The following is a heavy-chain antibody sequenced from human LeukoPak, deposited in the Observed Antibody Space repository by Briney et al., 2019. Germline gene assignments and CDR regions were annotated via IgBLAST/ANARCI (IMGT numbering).Heavy chain of an antibody. CDR3: VRDPPGEGMDV. D-gene: IGHD3-16*01. CDR2: IYSGGAT. V-gene: IGHV3-53*01. CDR1: GFTVSGNY. Sequence: GGSLRLSCAASGFTVSGNYMSWVRQAPGKGLEWVSLIYSGGATYYADSVKGRFTISRDNAKNTLYLQMNSLRVEDTAVYYCVRDPPGEGMDVWGQGTTVNVSS. J-gene: IGHJ6*02.